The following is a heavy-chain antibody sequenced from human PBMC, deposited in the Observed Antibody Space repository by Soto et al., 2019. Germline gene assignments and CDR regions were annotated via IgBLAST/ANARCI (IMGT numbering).Heavy chain of an antibody. CDR2: LSYDGSNK. J-gene: IGHJ4*02. CDR3: ATGLYASGWSFLDY. V-gene: IGHV3-30*03. D-gene: IGHD6-19*01. Sequence: QVQLVESGGGVVQPGRSLRLSCAASGFMFSSYGMHWVRQAPGKGLEWVALLSYDGSNKYYADSVKGRFTISRDNSKNRLYLQMNSLRAEDTAVYYCATGLYASGWSFLDYWGQGTLVTVSS. CDR1: GFMFSSYG.